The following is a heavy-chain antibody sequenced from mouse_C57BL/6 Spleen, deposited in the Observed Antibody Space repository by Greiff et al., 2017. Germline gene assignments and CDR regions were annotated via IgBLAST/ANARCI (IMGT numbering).Heavy chain of an antibody. D-gene: IGHD2-5*01. V-gene: IGHV1-4*01. CDR3: ARGNYSNYGAWFAY. Sequence: VQLQQSGAELARPGASVKMSCKASGYTFTSYSMHWVKQRPGQGLEWIGYINPSSGYTKYNQKFKGKATLTADKSSSTAYMQQRNLTSEDSAVYDCARGNYSNYGAWFAYWGQGTLVTVSA. CDR1: GYTFTSYS. J-gene: IGHJ3*01. CDR2: INPSSGYT.